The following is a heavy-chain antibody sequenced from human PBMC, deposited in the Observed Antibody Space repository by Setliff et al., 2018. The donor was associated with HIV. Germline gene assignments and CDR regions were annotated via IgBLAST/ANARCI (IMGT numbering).Heavy chain of an antibody. V-gene: IGHV4-31*03. CDR2: IYYRGST. D-gene: IGHD3-9*01. Sequence: SETLSLTCTVSGGSISSGANYWSWIRQHPGKGLEWIGYIYYRGSTYYNPSLESRVTISLDTSKNQFSLRLTSVTAADTAVYYCTTDGSYDILTGPTPGAFDIWGQGTMVTVSS. CDR3: TTDGSYDILTGPTPGAFDI. CDR1: GGSISSGANY. J-gene: IGHJ3*02.